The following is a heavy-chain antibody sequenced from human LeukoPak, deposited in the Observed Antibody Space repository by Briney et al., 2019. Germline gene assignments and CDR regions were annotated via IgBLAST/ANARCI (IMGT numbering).Heavy chain of an antibody. CDR2: ISSSSGYI. CDR1: GFTFSSYS. D-gene: IGHD3-22*01. V-gene: IGHV3-21*01. Sequence: GGSLRLSCAASGFTFSSYSMNWVRQAPGKGLEWVTSISSSSGYINYAASVKGRLSISRDNATNSLYLQMNSLRAEDTAVYYCARAGYYDSSGYYYYFDYWGQGTLVTVSS. J-gene: IGHJ4*02. CDR3: ARAGYYDSSGYYYYFDY.